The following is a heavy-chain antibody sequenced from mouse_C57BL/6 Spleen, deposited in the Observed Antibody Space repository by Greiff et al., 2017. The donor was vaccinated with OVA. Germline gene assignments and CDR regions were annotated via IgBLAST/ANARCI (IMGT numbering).Heavy chain of an antibody. CDR3: ARTDCSSSDAMDY. CDR1: GYSFTDYN. V-gene: IGHV1-39*01. CDR2: INPNCGTT. D-gene: IGHD1-1*01. Sequence: VQLKESGPELVKPGASVKISCKASGYSFTDYNMNWVKQSTGKSLEWIGIINPNCGTTSYNQKFMGKATLPVDQSSSTAYMQLNSLTSEDSAVYDCARTDCSSSDAMDYWGQGTSVTVSS. J-gene: IGHJ4*01.